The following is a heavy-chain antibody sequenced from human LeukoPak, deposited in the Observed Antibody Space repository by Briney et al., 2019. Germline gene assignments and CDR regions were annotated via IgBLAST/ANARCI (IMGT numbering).Heavy chain of an antibody. CDR2: ISGSGGST. CDR3: AKGRATVFYYFDY. V-gene: IGHV3-23*01. CDR1: GFTFSSYA. J-gene: IGHJ4*02. Sequence: QSGGSLRLSCAASGFTFSSYAMSWVRRAPGKGLEWVSGISGSGGSTYYADSVKGRFTISRDSSKNTLYLQMNSLRAEDTAVYYCAKGRATVFYYFDYWGQGTLVTVSS. D-gene: IGHD1-26*01.